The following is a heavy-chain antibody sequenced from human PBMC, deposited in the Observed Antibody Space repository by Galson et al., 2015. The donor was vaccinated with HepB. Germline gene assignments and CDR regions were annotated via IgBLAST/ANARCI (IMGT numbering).Heavy chain of an antibody. CDR1: GFTFSNYA. J-gene: IGHJ3*02. V-gene: IGHV3-23*01. CDR2: FSGSAGRT. Sequence: SLRLSCAASGFTFSNYAMSWVRQAPGKGLEWVSTFSGSAGRTYYAGSVKGRFIISRDNSKNTLYLHMNSLRAEDTAIYYCAKDRSYYFGSGNTYDAFDIWGQGTLVTVSS. CDR3: AKDRSYYFGSGNTYDAFDI. D-gene: IGHD3-10*01.